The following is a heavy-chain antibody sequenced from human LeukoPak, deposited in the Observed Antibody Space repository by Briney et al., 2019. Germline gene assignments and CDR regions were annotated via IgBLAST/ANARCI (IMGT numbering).Heavy chain of an antibody. D-gene: IGHD2-15*01. Sequence: PGGSLRLSCAASGFTFSTYEMNWVRQAPGKGLEWLSYISSGGSSIYSADSVKGRFTISRHNAKDSLYLQMNSLRIEDTAVYYCARGLVVAATPPYSYYGMDVWGKGTTVTVSS. V-gene: IGHV3-48*03. CDR1: GFTFSTYE. CDR2: ISSGGSSI. J-gene: IGHJ6*04. CDR3: ARGLVVAATPPYSYYGMDV.